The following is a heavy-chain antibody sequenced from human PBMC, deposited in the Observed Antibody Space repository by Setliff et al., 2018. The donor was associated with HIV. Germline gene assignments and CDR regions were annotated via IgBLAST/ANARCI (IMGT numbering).Heavy chain of an antibody. CDR3: ATWPDFWSGYPNYHYYYYMDV. CDR2: IIPIFGTT. CDR1: GDTFSNYA. Sequence: SVKSCKASGDTFSNYAISWVRQAPGQGLEWMGGIIPIFGTTNYAQKFQGRVTITADESTSTVYMELSSLRSGDTAVYYCATWPDFWSGYPNYHYYYYMDVWGKGTTVTVSS. D-gene: IGHD3-3*01. J-gene: IGHJ6*03. V-gene: IGHV1-69*13.